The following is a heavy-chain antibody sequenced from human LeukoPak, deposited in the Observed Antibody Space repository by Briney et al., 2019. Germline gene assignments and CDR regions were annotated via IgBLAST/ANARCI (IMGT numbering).Heavy chain of an antibody. CDR3: ARGYSGYAPHDY. D-gene: IGHD5-12*01. V-gene: IGHV1-18*04. CDR1: GYTFTGYY. J-gene: IGHJ4*02. CDR2: ISGYSGKT. Sequence: ASVKAPCKASGYTFTGYYMHWVRQAPGQGLEWMGWISGYSGKTNYAQKLQGRVTMTTDTSTSTAYMELRSLRSDDTAVYYCARGYSGYAPHDYWGQGTLVTVSS.